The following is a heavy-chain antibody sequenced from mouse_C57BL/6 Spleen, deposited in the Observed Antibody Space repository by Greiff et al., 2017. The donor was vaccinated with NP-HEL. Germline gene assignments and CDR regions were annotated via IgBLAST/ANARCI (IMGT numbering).Heavy chain of an antibody. D-gene: IGHD2-3*01. CDR1: GYAFSSYW. V-gene: IGHV1-80*01. CDR2: IYPGDGDT. Sequence: QVQLQQSGAELVKPGASVKISCKASGYAFSSYWMNWVKQRPGKGLEWIGQIYPGDGDTNYNGKFKGKATLTADKSSSTAYMQLSSLTSEDSAVYFCARGGWLLPRYFDVWGTGTTVTVSS. J-gene: IGHJ1*03. CDR3: ARGGWLLPRYFDV.